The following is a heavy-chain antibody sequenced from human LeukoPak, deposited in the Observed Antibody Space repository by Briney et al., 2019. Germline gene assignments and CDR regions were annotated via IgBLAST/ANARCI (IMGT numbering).Heavy chain of an antibody. V-gene: IGHV4-39*07. CDR2: IYYSGSA. CDR1: GGTISISNYY. Sequence: SETLSLTCTVSGGTISISNYYWGWIRQPPGKGLEWIGSIYYSGSAYYSPSLKSRVTISLDRSKNQFSLKLTSVTAADTAVYYCARTEESGYSYRYFGYYYYMDVWGKGTTVTVSS. CDR3: ARTEESGYSYRYFGYYYYMDV. J-gene: IGHJ6*03. D-gene: IGHD5-18*01.